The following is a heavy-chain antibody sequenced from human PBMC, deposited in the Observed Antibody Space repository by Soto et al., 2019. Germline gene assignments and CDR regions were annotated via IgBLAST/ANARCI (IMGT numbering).Heavy chain of an antibody. D-gene: IGHD3-22*01. J-gene: IGHJ4*02. Sequence: PGGSLRLSCAASGFTFSYSAMNWVRQAPGKGLEWVSTISDTGDGTYYADSVKGRFTISRDKSKNTLYLQMNSLRPEDTAVYYCARDGLYYDSSGYYPGDSWGQGTLVTVSS. CDR1: GFTFSYSA. CDR2: ISDTGDGT. V-gene: IGHV3-23*01. CDR3: ARDGLYYDSSGYYPGDS.